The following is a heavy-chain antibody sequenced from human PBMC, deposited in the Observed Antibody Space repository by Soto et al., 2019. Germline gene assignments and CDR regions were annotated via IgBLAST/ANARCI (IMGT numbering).Heavy chain of an antibody. CDR3: ARGSGVPTITPFDF. J-gene: IGHJ4*02. Sequence: SETLSLTCTVSGASISRYYWSWVRQPPGKKLEYIGSVFYSGTSSYNPSLKSRVALSLDTSKNQFSLKLTSVTAADTAVYYCARGSGVPTITPFDFWGQGALVTVSS. V-gene: IGHV4-59*01. CDR1: GASISRYY. CDR2: VFYSGTS. D-gene: IGHD4-4*01.